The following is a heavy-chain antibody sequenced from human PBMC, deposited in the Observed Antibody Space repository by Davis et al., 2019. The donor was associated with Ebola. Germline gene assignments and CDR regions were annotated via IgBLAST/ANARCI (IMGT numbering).Heavy chain of an antibody. D-gene: IGHD2-8*02. CDR2: ITWNSAYI. CDR1: GFTFDDYA. V-gene: IGHV3-9*01. J-gene: IGHJ6*03. Sequence: PGGSLRLSCAASGFTFDDYAMHWVRQVPGKGLEWVSSITWNSAYIAYADSVKGRFTISRDNAKNYLDLQMNSLRPEDTALYYCAKGTTGYYYYMDAWGRGNAVTVS. CDR3: AKGTTGYYYYMDA.